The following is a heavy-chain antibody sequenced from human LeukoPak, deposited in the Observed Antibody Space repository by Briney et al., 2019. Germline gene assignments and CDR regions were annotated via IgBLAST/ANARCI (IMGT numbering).Heavy chain of an antibody. Sequence: GGSLRLSCAASGFTFSSYWMSWVRQAPGKGLGWVANIKQDGSEKYYVDSVKGRFTISRDNAKNSLYLQMNSLRAEDTAVYYCARDWENHWKGDAFDIWGQGTMVTVSS. V-gene: IGHV3-7*01. CDR1: GFTFSSYW. J-gene: IGHJ3*02. D-gene: IGHD1-1*01. CDR3: ARDWENHWKGDAFDI. CDR2: IKQDGSEK.